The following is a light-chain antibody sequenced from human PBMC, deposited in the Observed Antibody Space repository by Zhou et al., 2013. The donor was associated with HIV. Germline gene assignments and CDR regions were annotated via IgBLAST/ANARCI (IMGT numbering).Light chain of an antibody. CDR2: AAS. V-gene: IGKV1-39*01. J-gene: IGKJ1*01. CDR3: QQSYSTPWT. Sequence: DIQMTQSPSSLSASVGDTVTITCRASQSISGYLNWYQQKPGKAPMLLIYAASSLQSGVPSSFSGSGSGTDFTLTISSLQPEDFATYYCQQSYSTPWTFGQGTKVEIK. CDR1: QSISGY.